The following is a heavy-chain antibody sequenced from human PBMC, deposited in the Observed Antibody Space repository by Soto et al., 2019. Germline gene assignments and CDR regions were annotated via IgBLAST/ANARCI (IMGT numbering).Heavy chain of an antibody. CDR2: IYYTGST. Sequence: SETLSLTCTVSSGSISRYYWSWIRQPPGKGLEWIGYIYYTGSTGYNPSLKSRVTISIDTSKSQFSLKLSSVTAADTAVYYCARRYSSSFDYWGQGTLVTVSS. CDR1: SGSISRYY. CDR3: ARRYSSSFDY. V-gene: IGHV4-59*06. D-gene: IGHD6-13*01. J-gene: IGHJ4*02.